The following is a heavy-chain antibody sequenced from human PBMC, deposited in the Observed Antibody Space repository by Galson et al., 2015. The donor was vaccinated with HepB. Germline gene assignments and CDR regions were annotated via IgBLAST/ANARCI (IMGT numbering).Heavy chain of an antibody. CDR3: AKEGTHDSSGYYFFDY. CDR2: ISGSGGST. V-gene: IGHV3-23*01. CDR1: GLTFSSYA. D-gene: IGHD3-22*01. J-gene: IGHJ4*02. Sequence: SLRLSCAASGLTFSSYAMTWVRQAPGKGLEWVSAISGSGGSTYYADSVKGRFTISRDKSKNTLYLQMNSLRAEDTAVYYCAKEGTHDSSGYYFFDYWGQGTLVTVSS.